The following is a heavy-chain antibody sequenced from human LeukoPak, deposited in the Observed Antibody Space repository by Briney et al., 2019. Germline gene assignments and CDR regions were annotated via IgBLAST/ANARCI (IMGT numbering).Heavy chain of an antibody. CDR3: ARASTLDY. V-gene: IGHV5-51*01. CDR1: GYSFTNYW. J-gene: IGHJ4*02. Sequence: GESLKISCKASGYSFTNYWIGWVRQMPGRGLEWMAIIYPGDSDTRYSPSFHGQVTISADKSISTAYLQWSSLRASDTAIYYCARASTLDYWGQGTLVTVSS. CDR2: IYPGDSDT. D-gene: IGHD1-1*01.